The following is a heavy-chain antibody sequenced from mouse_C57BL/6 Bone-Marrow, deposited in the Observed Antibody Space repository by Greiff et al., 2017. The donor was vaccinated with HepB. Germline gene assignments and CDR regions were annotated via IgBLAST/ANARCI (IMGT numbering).Heavy chain of an antibody. J-gene: IGHJ4*01. CDR2: IDPENGDT. CDR1: GFNIKDDY. V-gene: IGHV14-4*01. Sequence: EVKVVESGAELVRPGASVKLSCTASGFNIKDDYMHWVKQRPEQGLEWIGWIDPENGDTEYASKFQGKATITADTSSNTAYLQLSSLTSEDTAVYYCTGLLLYAMDYWGQGTSVTVSS. D-gene: IGHD1-1*01. CDR3: TGLLLYAMDY.